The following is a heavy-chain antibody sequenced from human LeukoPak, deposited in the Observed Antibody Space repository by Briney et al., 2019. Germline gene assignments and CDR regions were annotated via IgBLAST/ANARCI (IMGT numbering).Heavy chain of an antibody. CDR3: ARDPRGRYYYYGMDV. D-gene: IGHD3-10*01. CDR2: INAGNGNT. CDR1: GYTFTSYA. J-gene: IGHJ6*02. Sequence: ASVKVSCKASGYTFTSYAMHWVRQAPGQRLEWMGWINAGNGNTKYSQKFQGRVTITRDTSASTAYMELSSLRSEDTAVYYCARDPRGRYYYYGMDVWGQGTTVTVSS. V-gene: IGHV1-3*01.